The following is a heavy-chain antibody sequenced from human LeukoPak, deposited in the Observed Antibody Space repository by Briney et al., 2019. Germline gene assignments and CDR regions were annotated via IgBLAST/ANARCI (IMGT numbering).Heavy chain of an antibody. Sequence: PSETLSLTCTVSGGSISSYYWSWIRQPPGKGLEWIGYIYYSGSTNYNPSLKSRVTISVDTSKNQFSLKLSSVTAADTAVYYCARDRDYYDSSGYPTRFDYWGQGTLVTVSS. D-gene: IGHD3-22*01. CDR2: IYYSGST. V-gene: IGHV4-59*01. CDR3: ARDRDYYDSSGYPTRFDY. J-gene: IGHJ4*02. CDR1: GGSISSYY.